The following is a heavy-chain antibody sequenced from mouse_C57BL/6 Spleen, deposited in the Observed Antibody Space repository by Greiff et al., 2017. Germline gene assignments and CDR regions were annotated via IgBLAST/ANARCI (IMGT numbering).Heavy chain of an antibody. D-gene: IGHD2-2*01. J-gene: IGHJ4*01. CDR1: GFSLTSYG. V-gene: IGHV2-5*01. Sequence: VMLVESGPGLVQPSQSLSITCTVSGFSLTSYGVHWVRQSPGKGLEWLGVIWRGGSTDYNAAFMSRLSITKDNSKSQVFFKMNSLQADDTAIYYCAKEVEDYGYEGAMDYWGQGTSVTVSS. CDR2: IWRGGST. CDR3: AKEVEDYGYEGAMDY.